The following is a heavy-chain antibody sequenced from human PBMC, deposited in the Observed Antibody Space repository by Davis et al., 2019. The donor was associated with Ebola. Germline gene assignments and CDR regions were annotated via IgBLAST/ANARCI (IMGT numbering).Heavy chain of an antibody. D-gene: IGHD3-22*01. V-gene: IGHV1-46*01. Sequence: ASVKVSCKASGYTFTSYYMHWVRQAPGQGLEWMGIINPSGGSTSYAQKFQGRVTITADESTSTAYMDLSSLRSEDTAVYYCARGRGHYESSGGDFWGQGTLVTVSS. CDR2: INPSGGST. CDR1: GYTFTSYY. CDR3: ARGRGHYESSGGDF. J-gene: IGHJ4*02.